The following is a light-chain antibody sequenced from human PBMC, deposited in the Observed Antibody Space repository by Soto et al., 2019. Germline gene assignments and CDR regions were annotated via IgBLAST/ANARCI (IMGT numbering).Light chain of an antibody. V-gene: IGKV3-20*01. Sequence: EIVLTQSPGTLSLSPGERATLSCRASQSVSSSYLAWYQQKPGQAPRLLIYGASSRATGIPDRFSGSGSGTDFTLTISRLEPEDFSVYYCHQYVSSPYFGQGTKVEIK. CDR1: QSVSSSY. CDR3: HQYVSSPY. J-gene: IGKJ1*01. CDR2: GAS.